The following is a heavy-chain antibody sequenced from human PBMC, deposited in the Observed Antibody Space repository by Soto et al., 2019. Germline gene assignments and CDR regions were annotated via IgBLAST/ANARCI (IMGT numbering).Heavy chain of an antibody. V-gene: IGHV3-7*01. CDR1: GFTFSSYW. J-gene: IGHJ5*02. D-gene: IGHD2-2*01. CDR3: ARAPPLGYCSSTSCYGLGWFAP. CDR2: IKQDGSEK. Sequence: PGGSLRLSCAASGFTFSSYWMSWVRQAPGKGLEWVAHIKQDGSEKYYVDSVKGRVTISRDNAKNSLYLQMNSLRAEDTAVYYCARAPPLGYCSSTSCYGLGWFAPWGQRTLVTVSS.